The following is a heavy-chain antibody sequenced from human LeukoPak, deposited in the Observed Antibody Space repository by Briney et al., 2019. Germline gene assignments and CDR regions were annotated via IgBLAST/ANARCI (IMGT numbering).Heavy chain of an antibody. CDR1: GFTFSSYW. Sequence: GGSLRLSCAASGFTFSSYWMHWVRQAPGKGLVWVSRINTDGSSTSYADSVKGRFTISRDNSKNTLYLQMNSLRAEDTAVYYCARAPEKYSSSWSNFDYWGQGTLVTVSS. CDR2: INTDGSST. V-gene: IGHV3-74*01. D-gene: IGHD6-13*01. CDR3: ARAPEKYSSSWSNFDY. J-gene: IGHJ4*02.